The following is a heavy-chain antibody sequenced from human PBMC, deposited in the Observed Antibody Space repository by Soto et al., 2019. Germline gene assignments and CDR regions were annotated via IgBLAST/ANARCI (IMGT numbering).Heavy chain of an antibody. CDR3: AREGFSGSYYGS. D-gene: IGHD1-26*01. CDR2: IIPIFGTA. J-gene: IGHJ5*02. CDR1: GGIFGSYP. V-gene: IGHV1-69*06. Sequence: ASVKVACKTSGGIFGSYPISWVREAPGQGLEWMGGIIPIFGTANYAQWFQGRVTITADKSTSTAYMELSSLRSEDTAVYYCAREGFSGSYYGSWGRGTRVPVSS.